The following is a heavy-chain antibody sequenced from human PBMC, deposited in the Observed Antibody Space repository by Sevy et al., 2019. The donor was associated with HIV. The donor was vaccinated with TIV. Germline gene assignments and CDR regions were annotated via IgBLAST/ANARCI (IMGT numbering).Heavy chain of an antibody. V-gene: IGHV3-53*01. J-gene: IGHJ6*02. CDR3: AREREFTIFGVLIEYGMDV. CDR1: GFTVSSNY. CDR2: IYSGGTT. Sequence: GGFLRLSCAASGFTVSSNYMSWVRQAPGKGLEWVSVIYSGGTTYYADSVKDRFTISRDNYKNTLYIQMNNLRAEDTAVYYCAREREFTIFGVLIEYGMDVWGQGTTVTVSS. D-gene: IGHD3-3*01.